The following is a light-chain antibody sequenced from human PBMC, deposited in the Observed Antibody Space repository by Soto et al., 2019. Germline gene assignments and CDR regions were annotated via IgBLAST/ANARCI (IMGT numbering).Light chain of an antibody. CDR1: QSVRSY. Sequence: EIVLTQSPATLSLSPGERATLSCRASQSVRSYLAWYQQKPGQTPRLLIYDAFNRATGIPARFSGSGSGTDFTLTISSLEPEDFAVYYCQQRGNWPQTFGPGTKVISN. J-gene: IGKJ3*01. V-gene: IGKV3-11*01. CDR3: QQRGNWPQT. CDR2: DAF.